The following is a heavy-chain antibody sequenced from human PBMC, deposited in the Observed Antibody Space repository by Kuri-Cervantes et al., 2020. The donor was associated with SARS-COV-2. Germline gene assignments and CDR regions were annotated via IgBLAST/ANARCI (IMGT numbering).Heavy chain of an antibody. CDR2: INHSGST. Sequence: SQTLSLTCSVYGGSFSGYYWSWIRQPPGKGLEWIGEINHSGSTNYNPSLKSRATIPVDTSKNQFSLKLSSVTAADTAVYYWARLKSGSGACYYYYGMDVWGQGTTVTVSS. J-gene: IGHJ6*02. D-gene: IGHD5-12*01. CDR1: GGSFSGYY. V-gene: IGHV4-34*01. CDR3: ARLKSGSGACYYYYGMDV.